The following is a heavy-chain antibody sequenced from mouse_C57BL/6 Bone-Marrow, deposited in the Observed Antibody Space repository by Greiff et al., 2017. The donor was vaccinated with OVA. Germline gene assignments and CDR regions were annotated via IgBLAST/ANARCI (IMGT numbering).Heavy chain of an antibody. CDR2: ISSGGSYT. CDR3: ARHDATGD. CDR1: GFTFSSYG. V-gene: IGHV5-6*01. D-gene: IGHD1-1*01. J-gene: IGHJ4*01. Sequence: DVHLVESGGDLVKPGGSLKLSCAASGFTFSSYGMSWVRQTPDKRLEWVATISSGGSYTYYPDSVKGRFTISRDNAKNTLYLQMSSLKSEDTAMYYCARHDATGDWGQGTSVTVSS.